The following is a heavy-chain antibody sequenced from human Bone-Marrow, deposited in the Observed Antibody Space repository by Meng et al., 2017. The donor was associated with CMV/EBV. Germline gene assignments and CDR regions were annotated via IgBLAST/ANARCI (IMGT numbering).Heavy chain of an antibody. D-gene: IGHD2-2*01. Sequence: GESLKISCAASGFTFSSYGMNWVRQAPGKGLEWVSSISASSTYIYYADSVKGRFTISRDNAKNSLYLQMNSLRVEDTAVYFCARDYLDLLPNDWGQGTLVTVSS. V-gene: IGHV3-21*01. CDR1: GFTFSSYG. CDR3: ARDYLDLLPND. J-gene: IGHJ1*01. CDR2: ISASSTYI.